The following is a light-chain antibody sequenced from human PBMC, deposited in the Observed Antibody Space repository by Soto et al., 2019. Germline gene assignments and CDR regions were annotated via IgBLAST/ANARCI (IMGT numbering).Light chain of an antibody. CDR3: QQYYSTPPT. Sequence: DTVMTQSPDSLAVSLGERATINCKSSQSVLYSSNNKNYLAWYQQKPGQPPKLLIYWASTRESGVPDRFSGSGSGTDFTLTISSLQAEDVALYYCQQYYSTPPTFGGGTKVEIK. CDR2: WAS. J-gene: IGKJ4*01. V-gene: IGKV4-1*01. CDR1: QSVLYSSNNKNY.